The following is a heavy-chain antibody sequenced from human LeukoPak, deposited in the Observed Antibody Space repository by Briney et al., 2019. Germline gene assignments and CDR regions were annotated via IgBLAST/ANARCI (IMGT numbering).Heavy chain of an antibody. D-gene: IGHD3-22*01. CDR1: GGTFSSYA. CDR2: IIPIFGTA. V-gene: IGHV1-69*13. J-gene: IGHJ4*02. Sequence: SVKVSCKASGGTFSSYAISWVRQAPGQGLEWMGGIIPIFGTANYARKFQGRVTITADESTSTAYMELSSLRSEDTAVYYCASSYYYDSKRTDFDYWGQGTLVTVSS. CDR3: ASSYYYDSKRTDFDY.